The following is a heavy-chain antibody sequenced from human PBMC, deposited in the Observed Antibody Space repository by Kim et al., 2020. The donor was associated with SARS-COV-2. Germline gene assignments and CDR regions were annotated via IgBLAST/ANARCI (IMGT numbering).Heavy chain of an antibody. D-gene: IGHD1-26*01. Sequence: GGSLRLSCAASGFTFSSYEMNWVRQAPGKGLEWVSYISSSGSTIYYADSVKGRFTISRDNAKNSLYLQMNSLRAEDTAVYYCARDRWELRFYYYYGMDVWGQGTTVTVSS. CDR1: GFTFSSYE. J-gene: IGHJ6*02. CDR3: ARDRWELRFYYYYGMDV. CDR2: ISSSGSTI. V-gene: IGHV3-48*03.